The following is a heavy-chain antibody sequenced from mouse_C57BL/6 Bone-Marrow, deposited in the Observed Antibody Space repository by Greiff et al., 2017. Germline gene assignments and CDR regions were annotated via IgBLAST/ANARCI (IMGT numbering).Heavy chain of an antibody. Sequence: EVHLVESGGGLVQPGGSMTLSCAASGFSFSAGWMGWVRQSPEKGIEWEAEIRNNANNTATYSAESVKGRFTISRDNSKSSVYLQMNSLSAEDTGIYYCTQTGGDYFDYWGQGTTLTVSS. V-gene: IGHV6-6*01. J-gene: IGHJ2*01. CDR2: IRNNANNTAT. CDR3: TQTGGDYFDY. CDR1: GFSFSAGW. D-gene: IGHD4-1*01.